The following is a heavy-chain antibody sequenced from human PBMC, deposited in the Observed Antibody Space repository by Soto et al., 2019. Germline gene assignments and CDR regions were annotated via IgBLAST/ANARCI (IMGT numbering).Heavy chain of an antibody. Sequence: QVQLVQSGAEVKKPGASVKVSCKASGYTFTSYDINWVRQATGQGLEWMGWMNPNSGNTGYAQKFQGRVTMTRNTSISTAYMELSSLRSEDTAVYYCARGDLLWFGEILYDYYYYGMDVWGQGTTVTVS. CDR1: GYTFTSYD. D-gene: IGHD3-10*01. J-gene: IGHJ6*02. V-gene: IGHV1-8*01. CDR3: ARGDLLWFGEILYDYYYYGMDV. CDR2: MNPNSGNT.